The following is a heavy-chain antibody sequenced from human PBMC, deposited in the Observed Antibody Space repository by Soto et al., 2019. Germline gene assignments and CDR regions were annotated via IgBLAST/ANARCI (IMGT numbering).Heavy chain of an antibody. D-gene: IGHD3-22*01. CDR2: ISSSSSYT. CDR3: ARDLPNYYDSSGHSHDY. Sequence: QVQLVESGGGLVKPGGSLRLSCAASGFTFSDYYMSWIRQAPGKGLEWVSYISSSSSYTNYADSVKGRFTISRDNAKNSLYLQMNSLRAEDTAVYYCARDLPNYYDSSGHSHDYWGQGTLVTVSS. V-gene: IGHV3-11*05. CDR1: GFTFSDYY. J-gene: IGHJ4*02.